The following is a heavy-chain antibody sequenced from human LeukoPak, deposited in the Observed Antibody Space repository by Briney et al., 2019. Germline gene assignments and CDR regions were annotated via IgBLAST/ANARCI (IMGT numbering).Heavy chain of an antibody. CDR1: GGSISSYY. J-gene: IGHJ5*02. D-gene: IGHD4-23*01. V-gene: IGHV4-39*07. CDR3: ARLRGLGGKDR. Sequence: SETLSLTCTVSGGSISSYYWGWIRQPPGKGLEWIGSIYYSGSTYYNPSLKSRVTISVDTSKNQFSLKLSSVTAADTAVYYCARLRGLGGKDRWGQGTLVTVSS. CDR2: IYYSGST.